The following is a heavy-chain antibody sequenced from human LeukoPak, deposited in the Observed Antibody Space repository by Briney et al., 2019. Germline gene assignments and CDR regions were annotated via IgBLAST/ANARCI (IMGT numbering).Heavy chain of an antibody. CDR2: INPSGGST. D-gene: IGHD6-13*01. V-gene: IGHV1-46*01. J-gene: IGHJ4*02. CDR3: ARTGYSSPRAHFDY. CDR1: GGTFSSYA. Sequence: ASVKVSCKASGGTFSSYAISWVRQAPGQGLEWMAMINPSGGSTTYAQKFQGRVTMTRDKSTSTVYMELSSLRSEDTAVYYCARTGYSSPRAHFDYWGQGTLVTVSS.